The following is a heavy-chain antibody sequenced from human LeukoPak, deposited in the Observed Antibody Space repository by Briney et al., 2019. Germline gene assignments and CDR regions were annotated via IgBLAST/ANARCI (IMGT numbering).Heavy chain of an antibody. CDR3: AKDSSMVDYYYYYMDV. V-gene: IGHV3-23*01. D-gene: IGHD2-8*01. CDR1: GFTFSSYG. J-gene: IGHJ6*03. CDR2: ISGSGGTT. Sequence: GGSLRLSCAASGFTFSSYGMSWVRQAPGKGLEWVSAISGSGGTTYYADSVKGRFTISRDNSKNTLYLQMNSLRAEDTAVYYCAKDSSMVDYYYYYMDVWGKGTTVTVSS.